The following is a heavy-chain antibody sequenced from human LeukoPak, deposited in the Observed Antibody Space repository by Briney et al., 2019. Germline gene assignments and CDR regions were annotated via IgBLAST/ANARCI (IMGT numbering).Heavy chain of an antibody. Sequence: SETLSLTCTVSGYSISSGYYWGWIRQPPGKGLEWIGSIYHSGSTYYNPSLKSRVTISVDTSKNQFSLKLSSVIAADTAVYYCARRDRDTAFDYWGQGTLVTVSS. CDR2: IYHSGST. J-gene: IGHJ4*02. V-gene: IGHV4-38-2*02. CDR1: GYSISSGYY. D-gene: IGHD5-18*01. CDR3: ARRDRDTAFDY.